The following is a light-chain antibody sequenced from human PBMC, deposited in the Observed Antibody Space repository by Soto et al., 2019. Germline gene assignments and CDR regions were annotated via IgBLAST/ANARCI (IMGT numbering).Light chain of an antibody. Sequence: EIVMTQSPATLSVSPGERATLSCRASQSVRSNLAWYQQKPGQPPRLLISGAFTRATGISARFSGSGSGTDFTLTISSLHSEDFAVYDCQQYNNWPRTFGQGTKVDIK. CDR2: GAF. CDR1: QSVRSN. J-gene: IGKJ1*01. CDR3: QQYNNWPRT. V-gene: IGKV3-15*01.